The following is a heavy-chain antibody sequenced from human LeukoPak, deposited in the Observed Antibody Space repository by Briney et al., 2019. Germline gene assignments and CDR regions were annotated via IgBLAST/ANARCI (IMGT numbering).Heavy chain of an antibody. Sequence: ASVKVSCKASGYTFTSYDINWVRQATGQGLEWMGWMNPNSGNTGYAQKFQGRVTITRNTSISTAYMELSSLRSEDTAVYYCARGRLRYSSSWYRGGINWFDPWGQGTLVSVSS. V-gene: IGHV1-8*03. J-gene: IGHJ5*02. CDR3: ARGRLRYSSSWYRGGINWFDP. CDR1: GYTFTSYD. D-gene: IGHD6-13*01. CDR2: MNPNSGNT.